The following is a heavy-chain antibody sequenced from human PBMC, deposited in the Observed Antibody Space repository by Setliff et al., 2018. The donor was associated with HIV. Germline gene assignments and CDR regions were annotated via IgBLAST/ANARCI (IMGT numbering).Heavy chain of an antibody. D-gene: IGHD3-10*01. Sequence: GGSLRLSCAASGFIFSNAWMTWVRQAPGKGLEWVARIKNGGSTDYPAPVKDRFTISRDDSKNSLYLQMNSLKTEDTAVYYCARGRLLWSGSYYYYYMDVWGKGTTVTVSS. CDR2: IKNGGST. CDR3: ARGRLLWSGSYYYYYMDV. V-gene: IGHV3-15*01. J-gene: IGHJ6*03. CDR1: GFIFSNAW.